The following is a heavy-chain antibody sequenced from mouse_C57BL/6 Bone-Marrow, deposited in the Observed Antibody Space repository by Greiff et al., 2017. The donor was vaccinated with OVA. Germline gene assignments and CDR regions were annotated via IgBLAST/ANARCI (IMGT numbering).Heavy chain of an antibody. Sequence: EVKLVESGGGLVQPGGSLKLSCAASGFTFSDYYMYWVRQTPEKRLEWVAYISNGGGSTYYPDTVKGRFTISRDNAKNTLYLQMSRLKSEDTAMYYCARRDWEGFAYWGQGTLVTVSA. J-gene: IGHJ3*01. CDR2: ISNGGGST. D-gene: IGHD4-1*01. CDR1: GFTFSDYY. V-gene: IGHV5-12*01. CDR3: ARRDWEGFAY.